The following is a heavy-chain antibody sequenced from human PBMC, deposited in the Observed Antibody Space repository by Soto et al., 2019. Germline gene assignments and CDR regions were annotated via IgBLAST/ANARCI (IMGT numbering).Heavy chain of an antibody. CDR2: ISSSSSYI. D-gene: IGHD1-26*01. V-gene: IGHV3-21*01. CDR1: GFTFSSYS. Sequence: RRLSCAASGFTFSSYSMNWVRQAPGKGLEWVSSISSSSSYIYYADSVKGRFTISRDNAKNSLYLQMNSLRAEDTAVYYCARKKFSKGSSPYGMDVWGQGTTVTVSS. J-gene: IGHJ6*02. CDR3: ARKKFSKGSSPYGMDV.